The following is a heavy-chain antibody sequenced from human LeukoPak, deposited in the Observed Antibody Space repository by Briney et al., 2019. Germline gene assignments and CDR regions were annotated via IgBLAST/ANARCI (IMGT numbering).Heavy chain of an antibody. D-gene: IGHD5-18*01. Sequence: GGSLRLSCEASGFTLSNYWMHWVRQGPGKGLVWVSHINTDGSSTLYADSVKGRFTISRDNAKNTLYLQVSSLRAEDTAVYYCVRSGYSSGFYYFDSWGQGILVTVSS. J-gene: IGHJ4*02. V-gene: IGHV3-74*01. CDR1: GFTLSNYW. CDR2: INTDGSST. CDR3: VRSGYSSGFYYFDS.